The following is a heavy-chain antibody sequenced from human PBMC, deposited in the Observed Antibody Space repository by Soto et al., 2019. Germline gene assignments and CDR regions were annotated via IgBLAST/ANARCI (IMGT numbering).Heavy chain of an antibody. Sequence: SETLSLTCAVSGYSISSGYYWGWIRQPPGKGLEWIGSIYHSGSTYYNPSLKSRVTISVDTSKNQFSLKLSSVTAADTAVYYCARDFLGYYYYGMDVWGQGTTVT. D-gene: IGHD3-16*01. V-gene: IGHV4-38-2*02. CDR3: ARDFLGYYYYGMDV. CDR1: GYSISSGYY. J-gene: IGHJ6*02. CDR2: IYHSGST.